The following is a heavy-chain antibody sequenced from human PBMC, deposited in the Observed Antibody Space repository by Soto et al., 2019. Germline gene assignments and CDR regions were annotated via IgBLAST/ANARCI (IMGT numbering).Heavy chain of an antibody. CDR3: ARDLGAPGRGSAVGYYYHYGMDV. CDR2: IKEDGSEK. D-gene: IGHD2-2*01. J-gene: IGHJ6*02. CDR1: EFTFSSYW. Sequence: EVQLVESGGGLVQPGGSLRLSCAASEFTFSSYWMNWVRQAPGKGLEWVANIKEDGSEKYCVDSVKGRFTISRDNAKNSLYLQMNSLRGEDTAVYYCARDLGAPGRGSAVGYYYHYGMDVWGQGTTVTVSS. V-gene: IGHV3-7*05.